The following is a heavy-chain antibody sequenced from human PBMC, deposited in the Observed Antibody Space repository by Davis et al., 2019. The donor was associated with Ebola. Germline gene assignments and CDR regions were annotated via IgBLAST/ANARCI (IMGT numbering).Heavy chain of an antibody. V-gene: IGHV4-59*08. CDR3: ARPDGAGSDY. D-gene: IGHD3-10*01. CDR1: GDSMSSSH. CDR2: ISYSGSI. Sequence: MPSETLSLTCTVSGDSMSSSHWSWIRQPPGKGLEWIGYISYSGSINYNPSLESRVTISLEASKNQFSLKLSSVTAADTAVYYCARPDGAGSDYWGQGTMVTVSS. J-gene: IGHJ3*01.